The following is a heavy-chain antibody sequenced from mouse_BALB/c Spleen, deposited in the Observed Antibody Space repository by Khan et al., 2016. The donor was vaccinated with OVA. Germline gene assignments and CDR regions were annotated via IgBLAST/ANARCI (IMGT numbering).Heavy chain of an antibody. CDR2: ISSGGSYT. Sequence: EVQLVESGGGLVKPGGSLKLSCAASGFSFSNYAMSWVRQTPEKRLKWVATISSGGSYTYFPDSVQGRFTISRDNAKNTLALQMSSMRSEDTAIYDCARELCTKVVATPFAYWGQGTLVTVSA. CDR1: GFSFSNYA. J-gene: IGHJ3*01. CDR3: ARELCTKVVATPFAY. D-gene: IGHD1-1*01. V-gene: IGHV5-9-3*01.